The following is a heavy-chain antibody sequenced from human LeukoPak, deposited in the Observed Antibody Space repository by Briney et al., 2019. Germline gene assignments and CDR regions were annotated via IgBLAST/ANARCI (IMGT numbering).Heavy chain of an antibody. CDR1: GFTFSSYW. D-gene: IGHD4-17*01. J-gene: IGHJ4*02. V-gene: IGHV3-74*01. CDR3: ARDTDTETATLDY. CDR2: INSDGSST. Sequence: GGSLRLSSAASGFTFSSYWMHWDRQASGKGLVWVSRINSDGSSTSYADSVKGRFTISRDNAKNTLYMQMNSLRAEDTAVYYCARDTDTETATLDYWGQGTLVTVSS.